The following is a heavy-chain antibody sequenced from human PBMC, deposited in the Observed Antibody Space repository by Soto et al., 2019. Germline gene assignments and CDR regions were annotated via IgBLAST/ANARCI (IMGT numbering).Heavy chain of an antibody. CDR1: GGSISSGGYS. V-gene: IGHV4-30-2*01. D-gene: IGHD3-10*01. CDR2: VYRSGST. Sequence: QLQLQESGSGLVKPSQTLSLTCAVSGGSISSGGYSWSWIRQPPGKGLEWIGYVYRSGSTYYNPSLKSRVTISVDRSKNQFSLKLSSVTAADTAVYYCARGVGYYGSGSTNWFDPWGQGTLVTVSS. J-gene: IGHJ5*02. CDR3: ARGVGYYGSGSTNWFDP.